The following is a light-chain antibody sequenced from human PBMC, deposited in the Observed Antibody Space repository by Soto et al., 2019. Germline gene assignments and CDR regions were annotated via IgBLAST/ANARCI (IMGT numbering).Light chain of an antibody. J-gene: IGKJ4*01. Sequence: DIQMTQSPSSVSASVGDRVTITCRASQDIGTLLTWYQQKPGEAPCILIYSASTLQSGVPPRFSGSGSGTDFTLTITTLQPEDFATYFRQQGHSFVTFGGATKLEMK. CDR2: SAS. CDR3: QQGHSFVT. CDR1: QDIGTL. V-gene: IGKV1-12*01.